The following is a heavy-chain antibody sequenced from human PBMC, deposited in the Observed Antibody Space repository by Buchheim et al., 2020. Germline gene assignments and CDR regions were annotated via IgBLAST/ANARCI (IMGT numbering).Heavy chain of an antibody. CDR2: INHSGST. Sequence: QVQLQQWGAGLLKPSETLSFTCAVYGGSFSGYYWSWIRQPPGKGLEWIGEINHSGSTNYNPSLKSRVTISVDTSKNQFSLKLSSVTAADTAVYYCASIAAGNGMDVWGQGTT. D-gene: IGHD6-6*01. J-gene: IGHJ6*02. V-gene: IGHV4-34*01. CDR1: GGSFSGYY. CDR3: ASIAAGNGMDV.